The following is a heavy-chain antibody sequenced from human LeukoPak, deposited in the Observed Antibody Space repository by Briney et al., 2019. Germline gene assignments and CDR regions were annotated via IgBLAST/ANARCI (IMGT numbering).Heavy chain of an antibody. CDR3: ARDSGYIDY. CDR2: IYYSGST. J-gene: IGHJ4*02. Sequence: SETLSLTCTVSGGSISSGVYYWSWIRQHPGKGLEWIGYIYYSGSTYHNPSLKSRVTISVDTSKNQFSLKLSSVSAADTAVYYCARDSGYIDYWGQGTLVTVSS. V-gene: IGHV4-31*03. CDR1: GGSISSGVYY. D-gene: IGHD1-26*01.